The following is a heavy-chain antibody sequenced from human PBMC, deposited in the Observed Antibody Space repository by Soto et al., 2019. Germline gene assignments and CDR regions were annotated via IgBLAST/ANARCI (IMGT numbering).Heavy chain of an antibody. V-gene: IGHV3-23*01. CDR3: AKDRSAAMPHYYYYYGMDV. CDR2: ISGSGGST. CDR1: GFTFSSYA. J-gene: IGHJ6*02. Sequence: GGSLRLSCAASGFTFSSYAMSWVRQAPGKGLEWVSAISGSGGSTYYADSVKGRFTISRDNSKNTLYLQMNSLRAEDTAVYYCAKDRSAAMPHYYYYYGMDVWGQGTTVTVSS. D-gene: IGHD2-2*01.